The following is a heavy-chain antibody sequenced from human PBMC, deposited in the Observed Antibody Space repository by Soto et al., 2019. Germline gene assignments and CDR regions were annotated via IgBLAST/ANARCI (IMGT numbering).Heavy chain of an antibody. V-gene: IGHV3-33*01. D-gene: IGHD5-18*01. CDR3: ARDPGNTLMVYYFDY. Sequence: GGSLRLSCAASGFMFSNHGMHWVRQAPGKGLEWVAVIWSDGNNRYYADSVKGRFTISRDNSKNTVYLQMNSLRAEDTAAYYCARDPGNTLMVYYFDYWGQGTLVTVSS. CDR1: GFMFSNHG. CDR2: IWSDGNNR. J-gene: IGHJ4*02.